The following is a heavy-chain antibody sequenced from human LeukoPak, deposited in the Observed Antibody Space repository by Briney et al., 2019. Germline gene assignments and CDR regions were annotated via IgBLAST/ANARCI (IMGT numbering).Heavy chain of an antibody. J-gene: IGHJ4*02. CDR2: IYTSGST. V-gene: IGHV4-61*02. Sequence: PSETLSLTCTVSGVSISSGSYYWSWIRQPAGKGLEWIGRIYTSGSTNYNPSLKSRVTISVDTSNNQFSLKLTSVTAADTAMYYCARVGGPPYYYDSSGYYLDYWGQGTLVTVSS. CDR3: ARVGGPPYYYDSSGYYLDY. D-gene: IGHD3-22*01. CDR1: GVSISSGSYY.